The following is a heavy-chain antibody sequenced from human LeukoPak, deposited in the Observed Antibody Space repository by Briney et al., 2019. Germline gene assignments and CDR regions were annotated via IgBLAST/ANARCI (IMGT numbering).Heavy chain of an antibody. CDR3: ATDKDYYDSSGYLDY. CDR2: ISYDGSNK. D-gene: IGHD3-22*01. J-gene: IGHJ4*02. CDR1: GFTFSSYA. Sequence: GGSLRLSCAASGFTFSSYAMHWVRQAPGKGLEWVAVISYDGSNKYYADSVKGRFTISRDSSKNTLYLQMNSLRAEDTAVYYCATDKDYYDSSGYLDYWGQGTLVTVSS. V-gene: IGHV3-30*04.